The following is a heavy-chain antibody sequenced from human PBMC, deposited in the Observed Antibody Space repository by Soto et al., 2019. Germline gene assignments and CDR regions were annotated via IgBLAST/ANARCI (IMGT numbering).Heavy chain of an antibody. CDR3: GRNDEYSGNGMDV. V-gene: IGHV3-33*01. D-gene: IGHD3-10*01. Sequence: QVQLVESGGGVVQPSSSLRLSCAASEFTYSNYGMHWVRQAPGKGLEWVAVILNDGSNRYHAVSVKDRFTISRENSKNTRYLQMISLRVEDTVMYYCGRNDEYSGNGMDVWGQGTTVILS. CDR1: EFTYSNYG. J-gene: IGHJ6*02. CDR2: ILNDGSNR.